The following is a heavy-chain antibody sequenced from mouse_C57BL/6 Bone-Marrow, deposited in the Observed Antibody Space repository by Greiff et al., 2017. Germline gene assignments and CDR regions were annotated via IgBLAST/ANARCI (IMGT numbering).Heavy chain of an antibody. V-gene: IGHV1-9*01. CDR2: ILPGSGST. CDR1: GYTFTGYW. D-gene: IGHD2-2*01. J-gene: IGHJ2*01. CDR3: ASEGYDY. Sequence: VQLQQSGAELMKPGASVKLSCKATGYTFTGYWIEWVKQRPGHGLEWIGEILPGSGSTNYHEKFKGKATFTADTSSNTAYMQLSSLTTEDSAIYYCASEGYDYWGQGTTLTVSS.